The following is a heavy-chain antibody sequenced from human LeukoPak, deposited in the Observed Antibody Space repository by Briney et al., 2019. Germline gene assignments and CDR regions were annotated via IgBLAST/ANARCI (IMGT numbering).Heavy chain of an antibody. J-gene: IGHJ4*02. CDR2: IRYDGSNK. V-gene: IGHV3-30*02. CDR3: ARRQGELRALDY. CDR1: GFTFSSYG. D-gene: IGHD1-26*01. Sequence: GGSLRLSCAASGFTFSSYGMHWVRQAPGKGLEWVAFIRYDGSNKYYADSVKGRFTISRDNSKNTLYLQMNSLRAEDTAVYYCARRQGELRALDYWGQGTLVTVSS.